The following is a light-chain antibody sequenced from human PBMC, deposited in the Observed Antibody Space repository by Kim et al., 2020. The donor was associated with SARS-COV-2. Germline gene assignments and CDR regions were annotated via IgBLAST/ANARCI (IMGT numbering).Light chain of an antibody. Sequence: APGGTARITCGGNTIGGKSVNWYQQKPGQAPVLVIYYDNARPSGIPERFSGSNSGNTATLTISGVEAGDEADYYCQVWDTSIYHVLFGGGTQLTVL. CDR2: YDN. V-gene: IGLV3-21*04. J-gene: IGLJ3*02. CDR1: TIGGKS. CDR3: QVWDTSIYHVL.